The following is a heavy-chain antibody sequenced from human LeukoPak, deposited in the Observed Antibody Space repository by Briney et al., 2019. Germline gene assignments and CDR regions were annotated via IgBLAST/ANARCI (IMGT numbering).Heavy chain of an antibody. V-gene: IGHV1-8*01. Sequence: ASVKVSCKASGYTFTSYDINWVRQATGQGLEWMGWMNPNSGNTGYAQKFQGRVTMTRNTSISTAYMELSSLRSEDTAVYYCARDFLYGSGSYYSFDYWGQGTLVTVSS. J-gene: IGHJ4*02. CDR3: ARDFLYGSGSYYSFDY. D-gene: IGHD3-10*01. CDR2: MNPNSGNT. CDR1: GYTFTSYD.